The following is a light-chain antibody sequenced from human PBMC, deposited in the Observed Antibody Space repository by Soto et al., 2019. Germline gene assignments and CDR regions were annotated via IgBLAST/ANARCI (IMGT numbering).Light chain of an antibody. V-gene: IGKV1-39*01. CDR2: TAS. CDR1: QSITRY. J-gene: IGKJ4*01. CDR3: QQSDSTPT. Sequence: DNQMTQSPYSLSASLGDRVPITCRASQSITRYLNWYQQKPGKAPKLLIYTASSLQSGVPSRFSGSGSGTDFTLTISSLQPEDFATYYCQQSDSTPTFGGGTK.